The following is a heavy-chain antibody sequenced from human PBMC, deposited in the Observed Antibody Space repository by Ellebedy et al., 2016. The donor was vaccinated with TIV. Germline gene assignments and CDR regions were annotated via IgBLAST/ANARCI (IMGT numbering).Heavy chain of an antibody. CDR3: ARGRYYYDSSGYSLRWFDP. CDR2: INHSGRT. D-gene: IGHD3-22*01. Sequence: SETLSLTCAVYGGSFSGYYWSWIRQPPRKGLEWIGEINHSGRTNYNPSLKTRVTISVDTSKNQFSLKLSSVTAADTAVYYCARGRYYYDSSGYSLRWFDPWGQGTLVTVSS. J-gene: IGHJ5*02. V-gene: IGHV4-34*01. CDR1: GGSFSGYY.